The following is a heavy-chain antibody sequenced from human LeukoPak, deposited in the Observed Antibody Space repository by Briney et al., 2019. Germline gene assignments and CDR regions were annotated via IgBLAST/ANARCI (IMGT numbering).Heavy chain of an antibody. D-gene: IGHD3-9*01. J-gene: IGHJ6*02. V-gene: IGHV3-9*01. CDR3: ARDLMDYDVSTGLHHYYMDV. CDR2: ISWNSGSI. CDR1: GFTFDDYA. Sequence: QTGRSLRLSCAASGFTFDDYAMHWVRQAPGKGLEWVSGISWNSGSIGYADSVKGRFTISRDNAKNTLYLQMNTLRVEDTAVYYCARDLMDYDVSTGLHHYYMDVWGQGTTVTVSS.